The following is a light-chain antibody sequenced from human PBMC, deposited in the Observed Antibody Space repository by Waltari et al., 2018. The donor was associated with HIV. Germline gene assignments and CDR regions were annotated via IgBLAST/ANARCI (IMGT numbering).Light chain of an antibody. CDR3: NSRDSSGHWF. Sequence: SSELAQDPAVSVALGQTVRITCQGDSVRSYYASWYQQKPGQSTVRVVYGENNRPAGITDRFSCSRSGNTASLTIAGAQTEDEADYYCNSRDSSGHWFFGGGTKVTVL. CDR2: GEN. CDR1: SVRSYY. V-gene: IGLV3-19*01. J-gene: IGLJ3*02.